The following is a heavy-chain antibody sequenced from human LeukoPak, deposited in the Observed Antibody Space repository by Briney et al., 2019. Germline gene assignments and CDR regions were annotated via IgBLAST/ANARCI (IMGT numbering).Heavy chain of an antibody. V-gene: IGHV3-48*03. Sequence: GGSLRLSCAASGFTFSSYEMNWVRQAPGKGLEWVSYISSSGSTIYYADSVKGRFTISRDNAKNSLYLQMNSLRAEDTAVYYCAREKDTAMVIDYWGQGTLVTVSS. CDR1: GFTFSSYE. D-gene: IGHD5-18*01. CDR3: AREKDTAMVIDY. J-gene: IGHJ4*02. CDR2: ISSSGSTI.